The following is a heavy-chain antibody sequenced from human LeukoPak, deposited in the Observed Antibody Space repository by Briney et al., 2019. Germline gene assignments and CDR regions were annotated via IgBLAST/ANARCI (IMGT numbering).Heavy chain of an antibody. CDR3: ARVRICKQKTAYDMDV. Sequence: SETLSLTCAVYGGSFSGYYWSWIRQPPGKGLEWIGEINHSGSTNYNPSLKSRVTISVDTSKNQFSLKLSSVTAADTAVYYCARVRICKQKTAYDMDVWGQGTMVTVSS. CDR1: GGSFSGYY. CDR2: INHSGST. V-gene: IGHV4-34*01. J-gene: IGHJ6*02. D-gene: IGHD3-3*02.